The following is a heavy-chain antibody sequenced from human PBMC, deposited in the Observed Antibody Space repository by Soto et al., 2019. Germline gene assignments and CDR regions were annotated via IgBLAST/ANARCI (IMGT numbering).Heavy chain of an antibody. D-gene: IGHD1-1*01. CDR1: GFTFSSYS. CDR2: ISSSSSTI. CDR3: ARETQLERRRGPVFDP. J-gene: IGHJ5*02. V-gene: IGHV3-48*02. Sequence: GGSLRLSCAASGFTFSSYSMNWVRQAPGKGLEWVSYISSSSSTIYYADSVKGRFTISRDNAKNSLYLQMNSLRDEDTAVYYCARETQLERRRGPVFDPWGQGTLVTVSS.